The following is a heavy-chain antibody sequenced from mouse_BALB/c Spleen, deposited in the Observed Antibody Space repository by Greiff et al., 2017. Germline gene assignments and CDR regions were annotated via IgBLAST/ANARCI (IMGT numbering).Heavy chain of an antibody. CDR1: GYTFTDYN. Sequence: VQLKESGPELVKPGASVKISCKASGYTFTDYNMHWVKQSHGKSLEWIGYIYPYNGGTGYNQKFKSKATLTVDNSSSTAYMQLSSLTSEDSAVYYCARGFITTVVATTGAMDYWGQGTSVTVSS. V-gene: IGHV1S29*02. CDR3: ARGFITTVVATTGAMDY. J-gene: IGHJ4*01. CDR2: IYPYNGGT. D-gene: IGHD1-1*01.